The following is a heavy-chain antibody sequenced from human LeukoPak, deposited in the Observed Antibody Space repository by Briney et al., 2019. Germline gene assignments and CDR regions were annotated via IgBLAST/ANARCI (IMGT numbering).Heavy chain of an antibody. J-gene: IGHJ4*02. CDR2: ISGSGGST. CDR1: GFTFSSYG. V-gene: IGHV3-23*01. CDR3: AKDLSGDDVGRHGEILWFGELVPGGLDY. Sequence: GGSLRLSCAASGFTFSSYGMSWVRQAPGKGLEWVSAISGSGGSTYYADSVKGRFTISRDNSKNTLYLQMNSLRAEDTTVYYCAKDLSGDDVGRHGEILWFGELVPGGLDYWGQGTLVTVSS. D-gene: IGHD3-10*01.